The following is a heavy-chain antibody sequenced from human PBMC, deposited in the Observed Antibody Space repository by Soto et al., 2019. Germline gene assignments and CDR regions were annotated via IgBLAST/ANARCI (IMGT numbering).Heavy chain of an antibody. D-gene: IGHD2-2*01. CDR2: INPNSGGT. V-gene: IGHV1-2*04. CDR1: GYTFTGYY. J-gene: IGHJ3*02. CDR3: ARGGEVVPAARDAFDI. Sequence: ASVKVSCKASGYTFTGYYMHWVRQAPGQGLEWMGWINPNSGGTNYAQKFQGWVTMTRETSISTAYMELSRLRSDDTAVYYCARGGEVVPAARDAFDIWGQGTMVTVSS.